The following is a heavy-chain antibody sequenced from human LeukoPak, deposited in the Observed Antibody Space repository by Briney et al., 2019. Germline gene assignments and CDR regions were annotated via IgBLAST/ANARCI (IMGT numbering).Heavy chain of an antibody. CDR2: IYYSGST. CDR1: GGSISSNDYY. J-gene: IGHJ3*02. CDR3: ARVVPIYCSSTSCGGAFDI. V-gene: IGHV4-39*01. Sequence: SETLSLTCTVSGGSISSNDYYWDWIRQPPGMGLEYIGSIYYSGSTYYNPSLKSRVTISVDTSKNQFSLKLSSVTAADTAVYYCARVVPIYCSSTSCGGAFDIWGQGTMVTVSS. D-gene: IGHD2-2*01.